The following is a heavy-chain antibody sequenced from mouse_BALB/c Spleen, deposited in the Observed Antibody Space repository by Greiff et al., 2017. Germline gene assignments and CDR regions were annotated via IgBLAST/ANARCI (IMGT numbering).Heavy chain of an antibody. D-gene: IGHD2-1*01. CDR1: GFTFSSYT. V-gene: IGHV5-12-2*01. CDR2: ISNGGGST. Sequence: EVMLVESGGGLVQPGGSLKLSCAASGFTFSSYTMSWVRQTPEKRLEWVAHISNGGGSTYYPDTVKGRFTISRDNAKNTLYLQMSSLKSEDTAMYYCARHFYGNFYWYFDVWGAGTTVTVSS. J-gene: IGHJ1*01. CDR3: ARHFYGNFYWYFDV.